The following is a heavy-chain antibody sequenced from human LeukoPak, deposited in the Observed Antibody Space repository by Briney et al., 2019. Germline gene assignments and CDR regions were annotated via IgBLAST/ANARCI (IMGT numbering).Heavy chain of an antibody. CDR3: ARNYDFWSGALSDAFDI. Sequence: GESLKISCKGSGYSFTSYWIGWVRQMPGKGLEWMGIIYPGDSDTRYSPSFQGQVTISADKSISTAYLQWSSLKASDTAMYYCARNYDFWSGALSDAFDIWGQGTMVTVSS. CDR1: GYSFTSYW. D-gene: IGHD3-3*01. V-gene: IGHV5-51*01. CDR2: IYPGDSDT. J-gene: IGHJ3*02.